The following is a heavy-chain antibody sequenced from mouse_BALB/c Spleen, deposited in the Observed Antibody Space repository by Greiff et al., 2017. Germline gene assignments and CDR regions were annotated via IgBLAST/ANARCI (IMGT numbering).Heavy chain of an antibody. J-gene: IGHJ2*01. D-gene: IGHD1-2*01. CDR1: GFTFSDYY. CDR2: ISDGGSYT. Sequence: VQLVESGGGLVKPGGSLKLSCAASGFTFSDYYMYWVRQTPEKRLEWVATISDGGSYTYYPDSVKGRFTISRDNAKNNLYLQMSSLKSEDTAMYYCARDGGRRRGYFDYWGQGTTLTVSS. CDR3: ARDGGRRRGYFDY. V-gene: IGHV5-4*02.